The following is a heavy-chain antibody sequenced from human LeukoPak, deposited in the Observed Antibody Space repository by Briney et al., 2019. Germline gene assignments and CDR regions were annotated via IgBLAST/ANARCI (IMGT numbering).Heavy chain of an antibody. D-gene: IGHD6-19*01. J-gene: IGHJ4*02. Sequence: APVKVSCKASGGTFSSYAISWVRQAPGQGLEWMGGIIPIFGTANYAQKFQGRVTITADESTSTAYMELSSLRSEDTAVYYCARDRGSGWYNYFDYWGQGTLVTVSS. CDR2: IIPIFGTA. V-gene: IGHV1-69*13. CDR1: GGTFSSYA. CDR3: ARDRGSGWYNYFDY.